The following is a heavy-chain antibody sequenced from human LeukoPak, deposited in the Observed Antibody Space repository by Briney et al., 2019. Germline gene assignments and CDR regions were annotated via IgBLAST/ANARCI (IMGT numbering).Heavy chain of an antibody. J-gene: IGHJ4*02. CDR1: GGSISSGGYY. CDR3: ARTGYSYGHFDY. D-gene: IGHD5-18*01. Sequence: SETLSLTCTVSGGSISSGGYYWSWIRQHPGKGLEWIGYIYHSGSTYYNPSLKSRVTISVDRSKNQFSLKLSSVTAADTAVYYCARTGYSYGHFDYWGQGTLVTVSS. V-gene: IGHV4-30-2*01. CDR2: IYHSGST.